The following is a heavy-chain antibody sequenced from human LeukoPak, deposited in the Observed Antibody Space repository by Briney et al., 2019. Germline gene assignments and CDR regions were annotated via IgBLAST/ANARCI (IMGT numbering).Heavy chain of an antibody. J-gene: IGHJ4*02. D-gene: IGHD1-7*01. CDR1: GDSISSYY. CDR3: ARGGNYPQQFDY. V-gene: IGHV4-59*01. Sequence: SETLSLTCTVSGDSISSYYWSWIRQPPGKGLEWIGYIYYSGSTNYNPSLKSRVTISVDTSKNQFSLKLSSVTAADTAVYYCARGGNYPQQFDYWGQGTLVTVSS. CDR2: IYYSGST.